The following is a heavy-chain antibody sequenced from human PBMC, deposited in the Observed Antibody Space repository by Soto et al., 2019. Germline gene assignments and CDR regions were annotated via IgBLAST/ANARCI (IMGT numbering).Heavy chain of an antibody. V-gene: IGHV1-2*02. CDR2: INPHTGGA. CDR1: GYSFTGYN. CDR3: SREKMTLLKY. Sequence: ASVKVSCKASGYSFTGYNIYWVRQAPGQGLEWMGWINPHTGGAKYAQKFQGRVTMTRDASISTTYMELSSLRSGDTAVYYCSREKMTLLKYWGQGTLVTVSS. J-gene: IGHJ4*02.